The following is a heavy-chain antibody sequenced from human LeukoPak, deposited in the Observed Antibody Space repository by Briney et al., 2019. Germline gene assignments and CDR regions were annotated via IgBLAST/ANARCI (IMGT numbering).Heavy chain of an antibody. J-gene: IGHJ4*02. CDR2: INPSGGST. CDR1: GYTFTSYY. D-gene: IGHD5-18*01. CDR3: AKGRGQSYPHYYFDS. V-gene: IGHV1-46*01. Sequence: GASVKVSCKASGYTFTSYYMHWVRQAPGQGLEWMGIINPSGGSTSYAQKFQGRVTMTRDTSTSTVYMELSSLRSEDTAVYYCAKGRGQSYPHYYFDSWAREPWSPSPQ.